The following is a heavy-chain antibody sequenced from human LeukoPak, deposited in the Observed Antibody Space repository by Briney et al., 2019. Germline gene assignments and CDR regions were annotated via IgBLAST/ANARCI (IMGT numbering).Heavy chain of an antibody. CDR3: ARAPGYSYGDGFDY. CDR1: GGSFSGYY. D-gene: IGHD5-18*01. CDR2: INHSGST. J-gene: IGHJ4*02. V-gene: IGHV4-34*01. Sequence: SETQSLTCAVYGGSFSGYYWSWIRQPPGKGLEWIGEINHSGSTNYNPSLKSRVTISVDTSKNQFSLKLSSVTAADTAVYYCARAPGYSYGDGFDYWGQGTLVAVSS.